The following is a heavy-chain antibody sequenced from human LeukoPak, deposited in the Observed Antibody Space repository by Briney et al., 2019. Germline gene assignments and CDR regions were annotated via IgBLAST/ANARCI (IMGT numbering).Heavy chain of an antibody. CDR1: GGTFSSYA. CDR2: IIPIFGTA. Sequence: ASVKVTFKASGGTFSSYAISWVRQAPGQGLEWMGGIIPIFGTANYAQKFQGRVTITADKSTSTAYMELSSLRSEDTAVYYCAGEIQRSSCMDVWGKGTTVTVSS. J-gene: IGHJ6*03. CDR3: AGEIQRSSCMDV. D-gene: IGHD4-17*01. V-gene: IGHV1-69*06.